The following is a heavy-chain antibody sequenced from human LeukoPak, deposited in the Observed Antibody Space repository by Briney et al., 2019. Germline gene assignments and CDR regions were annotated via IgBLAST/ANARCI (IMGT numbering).Heavy chain of an antibody. Sequence: GGSLRLSCAASGFTFSSYAMHWVRQAPGKGLEWAAVISYDGSNKYYADSVKGRFTISRDNSKNTLYLQMNSLRAEDTAVYYCARDFSYGDYNGYYYYYGMDVWGKGTTVTVSS. V-gene: IGHV3-30*04. D-gene: IGHD4-17*01. CDR2: ISYDGSNK. J-gene: IGHJ6*04. CDR1: GFTFSSYA. CDR3: ARDFSYGDYNGYYYYYGMDV.